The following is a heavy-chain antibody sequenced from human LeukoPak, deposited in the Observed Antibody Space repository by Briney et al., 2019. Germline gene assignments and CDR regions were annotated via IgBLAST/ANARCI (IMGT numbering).Heavy chain of an antibody. CDR2: ISGSGGST. J-gene: IGHJ4*02. V-gene: IGHV3-23*01. Sequence: PGGSLRLSCAASGFTFSSYAMSWVRQAPGKGLEWVSAISGSGGSTYYADSVKGRFTISRDNAKNSLYLQMNSLRAEDTAVYYCARDRVLRYFDGVFDYWGQGTLVTVSS. CDR1: GFTFSSYA. CDR3: ARDRVLRYFDGVFDY. D-gene: IGHD3-9*01.